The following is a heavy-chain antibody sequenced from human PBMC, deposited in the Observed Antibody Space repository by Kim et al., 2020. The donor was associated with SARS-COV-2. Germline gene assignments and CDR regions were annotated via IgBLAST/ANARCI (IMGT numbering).Heavy chain of an antibody. CDR3: AREKTYYYDSSGYPNWFDP. V-gene: IGHV3-7*03. D-gene: IGHD3-22*01. Sequence: GGSLRLSCAASGFTFSSYWMSWVRQAPGKGLEWVANIKQDGSEKYYVDSVKGRFTISRDNAKNSLYLQMNSLRAEDTAVYYCAREKTYYYDSSGYPNWFDPWGQGTLVTVSS. CDR2: IKQDGSEK. J-gene: IGHJ5*02. CDR1: GFTFSSYW.